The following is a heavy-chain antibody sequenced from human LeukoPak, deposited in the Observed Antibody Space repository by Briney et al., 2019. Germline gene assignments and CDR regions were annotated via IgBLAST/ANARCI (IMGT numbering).Heavy chain of an antibody. CDR3: ARGGDSSSWFTWFDP. V-gene: IGHV4-59*01. Sequence: SETLSLTCTVSGGSISSYYWSWIRQPPGKGLEWIGYIYYSGSTKYNPSLKSRVTISLDTSKNQFSLKLSSVTAADTAVYYCARGGDSSSWFTWFDPWGQGTLVTVSS. CDR2: IYYSGST. D-gene: IGHD6-13*01. J-gene: IGHJ5*02. CDR1: GGSISSYY.